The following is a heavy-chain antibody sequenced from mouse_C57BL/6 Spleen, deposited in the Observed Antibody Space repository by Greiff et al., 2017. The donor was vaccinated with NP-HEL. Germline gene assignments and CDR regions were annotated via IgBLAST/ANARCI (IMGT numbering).Heavy chain of an antibody. J-gene: IGHJ1*03. CDR2: ISYDGSN. CDR3: RGFYYGSSYWYFDV. Sequence: EVQRVESGPGLVKPSQSLSLTCSVTGYSITSGYYWNWIRQFPGNKLEWMGYISYDGSNNYNPSLKNRISITRDTSKNQFFLKLNSVTTEDTATYYCRGFYYGSSYWYFDVWGTGTTVTVSS. CDR1: GYSITSGYY. D-gene: IGHD1-1*01. V-gene: IGHV3-6*01.